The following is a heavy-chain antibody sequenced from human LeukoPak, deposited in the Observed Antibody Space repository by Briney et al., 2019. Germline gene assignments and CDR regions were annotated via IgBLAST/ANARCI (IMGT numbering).Heavy chain of an antibody. CDR2: IYYSGST. V-gene: IGHV4-31*03. CDR1: GGSISSGGYY. CDR3: ALLGYCSSTSCPIDY. J-gene: IGHJ4*02. Sequence: SQTLSLTCTVSGGSISSGGYYWSWIRQHPGKGLEWIGYIYYSGSTYYNPSLKSRVTISVDTSKNQFSLKLSSVTAADTAVYYCALLGYCSSTSCPIDYWGQGTLVTVSS. D-gene: IGHD2-2*01.